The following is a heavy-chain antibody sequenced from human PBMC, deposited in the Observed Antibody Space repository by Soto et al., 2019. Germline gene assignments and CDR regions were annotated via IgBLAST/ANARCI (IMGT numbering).Heavy chain of an antibody. Sequence: PGGSLRLSCAASGFTFSDYYMSWIRQAPGKGLEWVSYISSSSSYTNYADSVKGRFTISRDNAKNSLYLQMNSLRAEDTAVYYCARGSGYCSSTSCYRVLDYWGQGTLVTVSS. J-gene: IGHJ4*02. CDR2: ISSSSSYT. CDR1: GFTFSDYY. CDR3: ARGSGYCSSTSCYRVLDY. V-gene: IGHV3-11*06. D-gene: IGHD2-2*03.